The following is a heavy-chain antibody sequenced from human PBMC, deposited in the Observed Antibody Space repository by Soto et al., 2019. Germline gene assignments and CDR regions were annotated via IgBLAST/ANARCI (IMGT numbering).Heavy chain of an antibody. V-gene: IGHV3-23*01. J-gene: IGHJ5*02. CDR2: ISGSGGST. D-gene: IGHD6-19*01. CDR1: GFTFSSYA. Sequence: EVQLLESGGGLVQPGGALRLSCAASGFTFSSYAMSWVRQAPGKGLEWVSAISGSGGSTYYADSVKGRFTISRDNSKNTLYLQMNSLTAEDTAVYYCAKDYSSGWYENWFDPWGQGTLVTVSS. CDR3: AKDYSSGWYENWFDP.